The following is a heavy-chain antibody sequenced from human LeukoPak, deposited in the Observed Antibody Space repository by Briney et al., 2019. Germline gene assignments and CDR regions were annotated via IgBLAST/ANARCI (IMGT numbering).Heavy chain of an antibody. Sequence: GRSLRLSCAASGFTFSSYGMHWVRQAPGKGLEWVAFIRYDGSNKYYADSVKGRFTISRDNSKNTLYLQMNSLRAEDTAVYYCAKDSSVYYYDSRVFEYWGRGTLVTVSS. CDR3: AKDSSVYYYDSRVFEY. J-gene: IGHJ4*02. D-gene: IGHD3-22*01. CDR2: IRYDGSNK. V-gene: IGHV3-30*02. CDR1: GFTFSSYG.